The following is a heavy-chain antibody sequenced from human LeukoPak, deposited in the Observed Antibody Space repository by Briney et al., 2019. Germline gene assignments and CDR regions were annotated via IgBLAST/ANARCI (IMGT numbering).Heavy chain of an antibody. Sequence: SETLSLTCAVYGGSFSGYYWSWIRQPPGKGLEWIGEINHSGSTNYNPSLKSRVTTSVDTSKNQFSLKLSSVTAADTAVYYCARVTRITIFGVVIRRWFDPWGQGTLVTVSS. CDR1: GGSFSGYY. CDR3: ARVTRITIFGVVIRRWFDP. D-gene: IGHD3-3*01. J-gene: IGHJ5*02. V-gene: IGHV4-34*01. CDR2: INHSGST.